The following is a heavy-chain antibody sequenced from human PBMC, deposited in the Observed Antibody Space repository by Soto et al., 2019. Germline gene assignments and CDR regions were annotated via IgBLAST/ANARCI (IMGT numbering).Heavy chain of an antibody. CDR2: ISYDGSNK. CDR3: AKDQPTMVENPSPYYYYGMDV. J-gene: IGHJ6*02. CDR1: GFTFSSYG. Sequence: QVQLVESGGGVVQPGRSLRLSCAASGFTFSSYGMHWVRQAPGKGLEWVAVISYDGSNKCYADSVKGRFTISRDNSKNTLYLQMNSLRAEDTAVYYCAKDQPTMVENPSPYYYYGMDVWGQGTTVTVSS. D-gene: IGHD2-8*01. V-gene: IGHV3-30*18.